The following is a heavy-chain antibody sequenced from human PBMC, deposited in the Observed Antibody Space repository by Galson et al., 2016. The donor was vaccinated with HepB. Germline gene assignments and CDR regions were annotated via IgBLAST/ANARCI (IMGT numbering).Heavy chain of an antibody. CDR2: ISSSSRTI. CDR3: ASEGGFDWFIDY. J-gene: IGHJ4*02. V-gene: IGHV3-48*02. CDR1: GFTFSSYN. Sequence: SLRLSCAASGFTFSSYNMEWVRQAPGKGLEWVSYISSSSRTIYYADSVKGRFTISRDNAENSLYLQMNSLRDEDTAVYYCASEGGFDWFIDYWGQGTLVTVSS. D-gene: IGHD3-9*01.